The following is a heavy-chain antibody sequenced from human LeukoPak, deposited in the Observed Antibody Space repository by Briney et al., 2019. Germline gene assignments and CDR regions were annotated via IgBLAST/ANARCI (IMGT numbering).Heavy chain of an antibody. V-gene: IGHV4-34*01. CDR1: GGSFSGYY. Sequence: SETLSLTCAVYGGSFSGYYWSRIRQPPGKGLEWIGEINHSGSTNYNPSLKSRVTISVDTSKNQFSLKLSSVTAADTAVYYCASLREYYYYDSSGYPPVDYWGQGTLVTVSS. CDR2: INHSGST. CDR3: ASLREYYYYDSSGYPPVDY. D-gene: IGHD3-22*01. J-gene: IGHJ4*02.